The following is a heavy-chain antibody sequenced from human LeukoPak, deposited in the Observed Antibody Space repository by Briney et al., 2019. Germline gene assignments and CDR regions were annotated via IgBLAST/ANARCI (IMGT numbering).Heavy chain of an antibody. CDR2: IKQDGSEK. D-gene: IGHD4-11*01. CDR1: GFTFSRYW. J-gene: IGHJ6*03. CDR3: ARVEETLTTAAIIRKYYYYYYYMDV. Sequence: GGSLRLSCAACGFTFSRYWMSWVRQAPGKGLEWVANIKQDGSEKYYVDSVKGRFTISRDSAKNSLFLQMNSLRAEDTAVYYCARVEETLTTAAIIRKYYYYYYYMDVWGKGTTVTVSS. V-gene: IGHV3-7*01.